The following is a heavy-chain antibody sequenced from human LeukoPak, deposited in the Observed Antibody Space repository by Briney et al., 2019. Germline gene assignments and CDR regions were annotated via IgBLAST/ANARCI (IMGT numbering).Heavy chain of an antibody. CDR1: GASISSSNYY. D-gene: IGHD6-6*01. CDR3: ARVRIAARPPPTYYFDY. J-gene: IGHJ4*02. CDR2: IYSSGNT. V-gene: IGHV4-39*07. Sequence: MASETLSLTCAVSGASISSSNYYWGWVRQSPGKGLEWIGNIYSSGNTYYNASLKSRVTISVDTSKNQFSLKLSSVTAADTAVYYCARVRIAARPPPTYYFDYWGQGTLVTVSS.